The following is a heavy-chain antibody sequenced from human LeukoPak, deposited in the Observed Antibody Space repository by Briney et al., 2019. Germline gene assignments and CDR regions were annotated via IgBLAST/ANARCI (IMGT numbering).Heavy chain of an antibody. D-gene: IGHD4-11*01. Sequence: TGGSLRLSCSASGFTFSSYSMNCVRQAPGKGLEWVSYISSSSSTIYYADSVKGRFTISRDNAKNSLYLQMNGLRVEDTAIYYCARNLYLDLQAHGYWGQGTLVTVSS. J-gene: IGHJ4*02. CDR1: GFTFSSYS. CDR2: ISSSSSTI. V-gene: IGHV3-48*01. CDR3: ARNLYLDLQAHGY.